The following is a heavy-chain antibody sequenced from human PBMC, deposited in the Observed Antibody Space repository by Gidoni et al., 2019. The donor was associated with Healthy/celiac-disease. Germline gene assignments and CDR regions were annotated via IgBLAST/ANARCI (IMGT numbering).Heavy chain of an antibody. J-gene: IGHJ4*02. CDR1: GGSFSGYY. Sequence: QVQLQQWGAGLLKPSETLSLTCAVYGGSFSGYYWSWIRQPPGKGLEWIGEINHSGSTNYNPSLKSRVTISVDTSKNQFSLKLSSVTAADTAVYYCARGKGYSSSWRPYYYFDYWGQGTLVTVSS. CDR3: ARGKGYSSSWRPYYYFDY. CDR2: INHSGST. D-gene: IGHD6-13*01. V-gene: IGHV4-34*01.